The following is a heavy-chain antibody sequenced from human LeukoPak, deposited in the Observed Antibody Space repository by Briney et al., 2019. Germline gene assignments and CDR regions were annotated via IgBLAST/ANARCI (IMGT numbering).Heavy chain of an antibody. V-gene: IGHV2-70*11. J-gene: IGHJ4*02. D-gene: IGHD3-22*01. CDR1: GFSLSTSGMC. CDR3: ARTSPTYYYDSSGYLFDY. CDR2: IDWDGDK. Sequence: SGPALVKPTQTLTLTCTFSGFSLSTSGMCVSWIRQPPGKALEWLARIDWDGDKYYSTSLKTRLTISKDTSKNQVVLTMTNMDPVDTATYYCARTSPTYYYDSSGYLFDYWGQGTLVTVSS.